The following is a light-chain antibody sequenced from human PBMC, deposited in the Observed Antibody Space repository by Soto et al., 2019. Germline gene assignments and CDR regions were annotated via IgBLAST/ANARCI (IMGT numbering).Light chain of an antibody. Sequence: EFVLTQSPGTLCLSPGERATLSCWASQSVSNYLAWYQQKPGQAPRLLIYDASNRATGIPVRFSGSGSGTDFTLTISSLEPEDFAVYYCQQRSDWPLTFGGGTKVDI. J-gene: IGKJ4*01. CDR2: DAS. CDR1: QSVSNY. CDR3: QQRSDWPLT. V-gene: IGKV3-11*01.